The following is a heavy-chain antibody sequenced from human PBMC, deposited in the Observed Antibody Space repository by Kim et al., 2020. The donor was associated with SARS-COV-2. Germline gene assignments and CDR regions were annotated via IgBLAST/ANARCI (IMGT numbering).Heavy chain of an antibody. Sequence: SGPTLVNPTQTLTLTCTFSGFSLSTSGMCVSWIRQPPGKALEWLARIDWDDDKYYSTSLKTRLTISKDTSKNQVVLTMTNMDPVDTATYYCARILDQYYDFWSGYSVLCMDVWGQGTTVTVSS. J-gene: IGHJ6*02. V-gene: IGHV2-70*11. D-gene: IGHD3-3*01. CDR2: IDWDDDK. CDR1: GFSLSTSGMC. CDR3: ARILDQYYDFWSGYSVLCMDV.